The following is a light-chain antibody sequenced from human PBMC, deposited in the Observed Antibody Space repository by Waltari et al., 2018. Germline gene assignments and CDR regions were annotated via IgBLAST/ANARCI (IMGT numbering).Light chain of an antibody. CDR3: QQYYSTFWT. CDR1: QAISNS. J-gene: IGKJ1*01. CDR2: AAS. Sequence: DIQMTQSPSSLSASVVDSITITCRASQAISNSLAWYQQKPGKAPKLLLYAASRLESGVPSRFSGSGSGTDYTLTISSLQPEDFATYYCQQYYSTFWTFGQGTKVDIK. V-gene: IGKV1-NL1*01.